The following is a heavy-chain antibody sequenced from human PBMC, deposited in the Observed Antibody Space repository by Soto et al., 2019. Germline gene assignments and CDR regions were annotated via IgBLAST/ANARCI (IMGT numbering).Heavy chain of an antibody. V-gene: IGHV3-23*01. CDR1: GFTFSSYD. J-gene: IGHJ4*02. CDR2: VSASGSIT. CDR3: AKGDCSGGRCYRGFDY. Sequence: LRLSCAASGFTFSSYDMNWVRQAPGKGLEWVSGVSASGSITSYADSAKGRFTISRDNAKNTVFLQMTGLRAEDTAVYFCAKGDCSGGRCYRGFDYWGQGTLVTVSS. D-gene: IGHD2-15*01.